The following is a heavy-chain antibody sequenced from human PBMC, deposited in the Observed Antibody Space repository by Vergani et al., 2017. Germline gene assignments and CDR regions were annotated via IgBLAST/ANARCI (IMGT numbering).Heavy chain of an antibody. CDR1: GFTFSSYS. D-gene: IGHD2-2*01. CDR3: ARGTCSSTSCYLDYYMDV. V-gene: IGHV3-21*01. J-gene: IGHJ6*03. Sequence: EVQLVESGGGLVKPGGSLRPSCAASGFTFSSYSMNWVRQAPGKGLEWVSSISSSSSYIYYAGSVKGRFTISRDNAKNSLYLQMNSLRAEDTAVYYCARGTCSSTSCYLDYYMDVWGKGTTVTVSS. CDR2: ISSSSSYI.